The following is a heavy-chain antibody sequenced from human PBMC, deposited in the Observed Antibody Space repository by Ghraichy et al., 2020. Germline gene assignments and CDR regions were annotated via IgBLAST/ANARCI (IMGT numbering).Heavy chain of an antibody. CDR2: IRSKANSYAT. Sequence: LSLTCAASGFTFSGSAMHWVRQASGKGLEWVGRIRSKANSYATAYAASVKGRFTISRDDSKNTAYLQMNSLKTEDTAVYYCTRTSWDYYYGMDVWGQGTTVTVSS. CDR1: GFTFSGSA. D-gene: IGHD7-27*01. J-gene: IGHJ6*02. V-gene: IGHV3-73*01. CDR3: TRTSWDYYYGMDV.